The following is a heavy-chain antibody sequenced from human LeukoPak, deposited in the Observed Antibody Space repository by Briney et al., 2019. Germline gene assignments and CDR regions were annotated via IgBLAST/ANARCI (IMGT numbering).Heavy chain of an antibody. CDR2: ISAYNGNT. CDR3: ARVPPLYCSGWYEKGFDP. CDR1: GYTFTSYG. V-gene: IGHV1-18*01. D-gene: IGHD6-19*01. J-gene: IGHJ5*01. Sequence: ASVKVSCKASGYTFTSYGISWVRQAPGQGLEWMGWISAYNGNTNYAQKLQGRVTMTTDTSTCTAYMELRSLRSDDTAVYYCARVPPLYCSGWYEKGFDPWGQGNLV.